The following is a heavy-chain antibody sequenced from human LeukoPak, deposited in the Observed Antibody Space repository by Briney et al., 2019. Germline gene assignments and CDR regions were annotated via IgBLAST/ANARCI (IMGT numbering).Heavy chain of an antibody. CDR2: IYHTGAT. D-gene: IGHD1-26*01. J-gene: IGHJ4*02. V-gene: IGHV4-38-2*02. CDR3: ARGWSYGDYDY. Sequence: SETLSLTCTVSGHSIINSFYWGWIRQPPGKGLEWIGSIYHTGATYYNPSLKSRITISIDTSKNQFSLKLNSVTAADTAVYYCARGWSYGDYDYWGQGTLVTVSS. CDR1: GHSIINSFY.